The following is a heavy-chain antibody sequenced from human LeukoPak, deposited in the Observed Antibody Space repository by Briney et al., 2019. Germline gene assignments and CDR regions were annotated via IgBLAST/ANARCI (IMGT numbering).Heavy chain of an antibody. V-gene: IGHV3-48*04. CDR1: GFTSSSYT. CDR2: ISSSSSTI. CDR3: ARRWSSSSWFFDY. J-gene: IGHJ4*02. Sequence: GGSLRLSGAASGFTSSSYTMNWVGRAPGRGLGGVYYISSSSSTIYYADSVKGRFTISRDNAKNSLYLQMNSLRAEDTAVYYCARRWSSSSWFFDYWGQGTLVTVSS. D-gene: IGHD6-13*01.